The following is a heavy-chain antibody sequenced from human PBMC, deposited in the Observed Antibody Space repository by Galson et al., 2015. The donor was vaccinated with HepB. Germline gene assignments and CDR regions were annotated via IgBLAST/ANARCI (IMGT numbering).Heavy chain of an antibody. J-gene: IGHJ4*02. CDR1: GYTLTELS. D-gene: IGHD3-22*01. V-gene: IGHV1-24*01. CDR2: FDPEDGET. Sequence: SVKVSCKVSGYTLTELSMHWVRQAPGKGLEWMGGFDPEDGETIYAQKFQGRVTMTEDTSTDTAYMELSSLRSEDTAVYYCAPRTYYYDSSGYRDYWGQGTLVTVSS. CDR3: APRTYYYDSSGYRDY.